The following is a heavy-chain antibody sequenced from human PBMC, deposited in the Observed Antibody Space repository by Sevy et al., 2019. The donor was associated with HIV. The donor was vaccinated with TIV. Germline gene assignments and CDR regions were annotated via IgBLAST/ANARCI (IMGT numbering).Heavy chain of an antibody. J-gene: IGHJ6*02. CDR2: IKQEGSEK. CDR1: EFTFSSYW. D-gene: IGHD1-26*01. CDR3: ARSGGSYDYGMDV. Sequence: GGSLRLSCAASEFTFSSYWMSWVRQAPGKGLEWVANIKQEGSEKYYVDSVKGRFTISRDNAKNSLYRQMNSLGAEDTAVYYCARSGGSYDYGMDVWGQGTTVTVSS. V-gene: IGHV3-7*01.